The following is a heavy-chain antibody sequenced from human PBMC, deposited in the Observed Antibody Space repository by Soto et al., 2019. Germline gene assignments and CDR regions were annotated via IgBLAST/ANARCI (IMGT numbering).Heavy chain of an antibody. D-gene: IGHD3-16*01. V-gene: IGHV3-30-3*01. Sequence: QVQLVESGGGVVRPGRSLRLSCAASGFTFSSYAMHWVRQAPGKGLEWVAVISYDGSHKYYADSVKGRFTIPRDNSKNTLYLQMNSLRAEDTAGYYCARENGGGIDYWGEGTLVTVSS. CDR1: GFTFSSYA. CDR2: ISYDGSHK. J-gene: IGHJ4*02. CDR3: ARENGGGIDY.